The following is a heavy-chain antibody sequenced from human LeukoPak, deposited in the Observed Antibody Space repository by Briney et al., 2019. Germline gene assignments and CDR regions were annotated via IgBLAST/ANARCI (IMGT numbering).Heavy chain of an antibody. D-gene: IGHD5-18*01. CDR1: GGTLSSYA. J-gene: IGHJ6*02. V-gene: IGHV1-69*04. CDR2: IIPIFGIA. Sequence: SVKVSCKASGGTLSSYAISWVRQAPGQGLEWMGRIIPIFGIANYAQKFQGRVTITADKSTSTAYMELGSLRFEDTAVYYCATDTAMAGTYYYYGMDVWGQGTTVTVSS. CDR3: ATDTAMAGTYYYYGMDV.